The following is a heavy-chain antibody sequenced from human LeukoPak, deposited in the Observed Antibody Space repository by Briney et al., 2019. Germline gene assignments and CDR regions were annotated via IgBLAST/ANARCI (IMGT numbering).Heavy chain of an antibody. Sequence: ASVKVSCKASGYTFTIYGISWVRQAPGQGLEWMGWISAYNGNTNYAQKLQGRVTMTTDTSTSTAYMELRSLRSDDTAVYYCARDIGVVVAASYGMDVWGKGTTVTVSS. D-gene: IGHD2-15*01. CDR1: GYTFTIYG. CDR3: ARDIGVVVAASYGMDV. V-gene: IGHV1-18*04. CDR2: ISAYNGNT. J-gene: IGHJ6*04.